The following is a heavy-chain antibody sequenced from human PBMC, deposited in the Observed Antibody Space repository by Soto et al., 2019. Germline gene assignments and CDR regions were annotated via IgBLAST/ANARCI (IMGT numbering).Heavy chain of an antibody. CDR2: IYHSGST. D-gene: IGHD1-1*01. CDR1: GGSISSGGYS. Sequence: QLQLQESGSGLVRPSQTLSLTCAVSGGSISSGGYSWNWIRQPPGKGLEWIGYIYHSGSTLYNPPLKRRVTISGDKSENQFSLKLSSVTAADPAVYYCARDQLEGNWFDPWGQGTLVTVSS. J-gene: IGHJ5*02. CDR3: ARDQLEGNWFDP. V-gene: IGHV4-30-2*01.